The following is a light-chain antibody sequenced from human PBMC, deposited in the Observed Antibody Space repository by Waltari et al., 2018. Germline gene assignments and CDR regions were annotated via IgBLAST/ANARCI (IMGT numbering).Light chain of an antibody. J-gene: IGKJ1*01. V-gene: IGKV1-27*01. CDR2: AAS. CDR3: QKYNSAPRT. Sequence: DIQMTQSPSSLSASVDDRVTITCRASHGISNYLAWYQQKPGKVPKLLIYAASTLQSGVPSRFSGSGSGTDFTLTISSLQPEDVATYYCQKYNSAPRTFGQGTKVEIK. CDR1: HGISNY.